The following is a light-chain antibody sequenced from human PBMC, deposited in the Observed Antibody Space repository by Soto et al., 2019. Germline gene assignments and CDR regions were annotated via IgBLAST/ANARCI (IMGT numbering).Light chain of an antibody. Sequence: DIVMTQSPLSLPVTPGEPASISCRSSQILLHINGYNYLAWYQQKPGKAPDLLIYDASSLEGGVPSRFSGSGYGTEFTLTISSLLPDDFATYYCQQYSSYPWTFGQGTKVDIK. CDR3: QQYSSYPWT. V-gene: IGKV2-28*01. CDR1: QILLHINGYNY. J-gene: IGKJ1*01. CDR2: DAS.